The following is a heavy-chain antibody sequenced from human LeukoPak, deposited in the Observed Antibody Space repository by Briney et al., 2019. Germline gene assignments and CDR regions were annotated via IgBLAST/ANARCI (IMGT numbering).Heavy chain of an antibody. D-gene: IGHD3-10*01. CDR1: GYSISSGYY. CDR2: IYHSGST. CDR3: ARCITNPFDY. J-gene: IGHJ4*02. V-gene: IGHV4-38-2*02. Sequence: PSETLSLTCTVSGYSISSGYYWGWIRQPPGKGLEWIGSIYHSGSTYYNPSLKSRVTISVDTSKNQFSLKLSSVTAADTAVYYCARCITNPFDYWGQGTLVTVSS.